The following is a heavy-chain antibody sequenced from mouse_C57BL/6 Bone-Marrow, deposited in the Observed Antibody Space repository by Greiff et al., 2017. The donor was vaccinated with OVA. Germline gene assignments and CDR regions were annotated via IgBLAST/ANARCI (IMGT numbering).Heavy chain of an antibody. CDR3: ARWGGYGYWYFDV. CDR2: IDPSDSYT. V-gene: IGHV1-59*01. Sequence: VQLQQPGAELVRPGTSVKLSCKASGYTFTSYWMHWVKQRPGQGLEWIGVIDPSDSYTNYNQKFKGKATLPVDTSSSTAYMQLSSLTSEDSAVYYCARWGGYGYWYFDVWGTGTTVTVSS. J-gene: IGHJ1*03. D-gene: IGHD2-2*01. CDR1: GYTFTSYW.